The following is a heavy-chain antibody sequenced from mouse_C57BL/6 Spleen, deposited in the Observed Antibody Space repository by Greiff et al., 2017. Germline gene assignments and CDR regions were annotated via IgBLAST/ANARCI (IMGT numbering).Heavy chain of an antibody. CDR1: GYTFPDYY. Sequence: QVKLQQSGAELVRPGASVKLSCKASGYTFPDYYINWVKQRPGQGLEWIARIYPGSGNTYYNEKFKGKAPLTAEKSSSTAFMQLSILTSEDSAVYFCARGGGYYFDYWGQGTTLTVSS. J-gene: IGHJ2*01. D-gene: IGHD1-1*02. CDR2: IYPGSGNT. V-gene: IGHV1-76*01. CDR3: ARGGGYYFDY.